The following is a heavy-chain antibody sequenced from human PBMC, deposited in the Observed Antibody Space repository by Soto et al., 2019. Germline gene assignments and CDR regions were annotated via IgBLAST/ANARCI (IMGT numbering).Heavy chain of an antibody. J-gene: IGHJ4*02. CDR3: ARVPERGVLRYFDWSLDY. CDR1: GFTFSSYS. V-gene: IGHV3-21*01. D-gene: IGHD3-9*01. Sequence: PGGSLRLSCAASGFTFSSYSMNWVRQAPGKGLEWVSSISSSSSYIYYADSVKGRFTIPRDNAKNSLYLQMNSLRAEDTAVYYCARVPERGVLRYFDWSLDYWGQGTLVTVSS. CDR2: ISSSSSYI.